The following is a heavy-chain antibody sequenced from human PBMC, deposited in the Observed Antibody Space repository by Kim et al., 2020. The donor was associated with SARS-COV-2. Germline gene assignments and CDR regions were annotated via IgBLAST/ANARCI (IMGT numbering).Heavy chain of an antibody. J-gene: IGHJ4*02. CDR3: AAGGDYSSSWYAGIAVAGSVYY. D-gene: IGHD6-19*01. V-gene: IGHV1-69*13. CDR1: GGTFSSYA. CDR2: IIPIFGTA. Sequence: SVKVSCKASGGTFSSYAISWVRQAPGQGLEWMGGIIPIFGTANYAQKFQGRVTITADESTSTAYMELSSLRSEDTAVYYCAAGGDYSSSWYAGIAVAGSVYYWGQGTLVTVSS.